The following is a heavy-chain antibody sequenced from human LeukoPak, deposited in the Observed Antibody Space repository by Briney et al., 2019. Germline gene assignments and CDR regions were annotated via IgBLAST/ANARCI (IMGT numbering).Heavy chain of an antibody. CDR3: AKAVVGSAIDY. Sequence: GGSLRLSCAASGFTVSSHYMSWVRQAPGKGLEWVSAISDGGSRTYCADSVKGRFTVSRDNSKSTLYLQMNSLRAEDSAVYYCAKAVVGSAIDYWGQGTLVTVSS. V-gene: IGHV3-23*01. CDR1: GFTVSSHY. CDR2: ISDGGSRT. D-gene: IGHD3-10*01. J-gene: IGHJ4*02.